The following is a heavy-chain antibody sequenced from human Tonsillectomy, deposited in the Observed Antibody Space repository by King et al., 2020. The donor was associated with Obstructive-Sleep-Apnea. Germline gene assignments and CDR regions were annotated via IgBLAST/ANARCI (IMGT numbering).Heavy chain of an antibody. CDR1: GYSFTNYW. CDR3: ARQDRGYSYGYDY. D-gene: IGHD5-18*01. V-gene: IGHV5-10-1*01. J-gene: IGHJ4*02. Sequence: QLVQSGAEVKKPGESLRISCKASGYSFTNYWINWARQIPGKGQEWMGRIDPSDSYTNYNPSFQVHVPISADKSITTAYLQWSSLEASDTAMYYCARQDRGYSYGYDYWGQGTLVTVSS. CDR2: IDPSDSYT.